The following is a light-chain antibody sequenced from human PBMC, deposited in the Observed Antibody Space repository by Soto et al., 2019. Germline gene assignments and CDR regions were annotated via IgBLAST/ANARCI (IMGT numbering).Light chain of an antibody. CDR3: QQYGSLFT. V-gene: IGKV3-20*01. CDR2: GAS. CDR1: QSVSSSY. Sequence: EIVLTQSPGTLSLSPGERATLSCRASQSVSSSYLAWYQQKPGQAPRLLIYGASSRATGIPDRFSGSGSGTDFTLTISRLEPEDFAVYYCQQYGSLFTFGPGTKVDNK. J-gene: IGKJ3*01.